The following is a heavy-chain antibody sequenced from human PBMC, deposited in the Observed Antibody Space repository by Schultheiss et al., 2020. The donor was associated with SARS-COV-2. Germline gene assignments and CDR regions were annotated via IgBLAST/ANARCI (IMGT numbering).Heavy chain of an antibody. CDR3: ARDRTPWGIPVAGEGVDFDYYYGMDV. D-gene: IGHD6-19*01. CDR2: IWYDGSNK. CDR1: GFTFSSYD. V-gene: IGHV3-33*08. J-gene: IGHJ6*02. Sequence: GGSLRLSCAASGFTFSSYDMHWVRQAPGKGLEWVAVIWYDGSNKYYADSMKGRFTISRDNSKNTLYLQMNSLRSEDTAVYYCARDRTPWGIPVAGEGVDFDYYYGMDVWGQGTTVTVSS.